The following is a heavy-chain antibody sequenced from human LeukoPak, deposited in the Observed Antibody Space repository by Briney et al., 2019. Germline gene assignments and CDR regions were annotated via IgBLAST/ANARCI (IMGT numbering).Heavy chain of an antibody. CDR1: GFTVSSNY. J-gene: IGHJ4*02. V-gene: IGHV3-15*01. CDR2: IKSKTDGGTT. CDR3: TTIQYWYDSSGLDY. Sequence: PGGSLRLSCAASGFTVSSNYVSWVRQAPGKGLEWVGRIKSKTDGGTTDYAAPVKGRFTISRDDSKNTLYLQMSSLKTEDTAVYYCTTIQYWYDSSGLDYWGQGTLVTVSS. D-gene: IGHD3-22*01.